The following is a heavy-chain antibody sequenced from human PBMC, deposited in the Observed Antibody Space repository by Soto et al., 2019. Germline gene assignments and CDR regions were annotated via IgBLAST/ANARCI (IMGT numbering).Heavy chain of an antibody. CDR1: GFTFSTYD. Sequence: GGSLRLSCVASGFTFSTYDMHWVRQATGKGLEWVSVIGTAGNTFYADSVKGRFTISRDNARNSLYLEMNSLRAGDTAIYYCARALRGCFGGACHQPHDAFDIWGQGTVVTVSS. CDR2: IGTAGNT. D-gene: IGHD2-21*02. V-gene: IGHV3-13*01. J-gene: IGHJ3*02. CDR3: ARALRGCFGGACHQPHDAFDI.